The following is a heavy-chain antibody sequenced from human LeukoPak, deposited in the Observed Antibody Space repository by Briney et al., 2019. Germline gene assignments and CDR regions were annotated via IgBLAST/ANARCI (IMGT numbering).Heavy chain of an antibody. J-gene: IGHJ4*02. CDR1: GFTVSSTY. Sequence: PGGSLRLSCAASGFTVSSTYMAWVRQAPGKGLEWVSSISSSSSYIYYADSVKGRFTISRDNAKNSLYLQMNSLRAEDTAVYYCATGIAAAGTDYWGQGTLVTVSS. CDR2: ISSSSSYI. V-gene: IGHV3-21*01. CDR3: ATGIAAAGTDY. D-gene: IGHD6-13*01.